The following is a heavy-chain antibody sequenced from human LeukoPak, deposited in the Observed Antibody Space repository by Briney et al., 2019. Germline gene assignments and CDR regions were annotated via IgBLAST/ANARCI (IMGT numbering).Heavy chain of an antibody. D-gene: IGHD3-10*01. V-gene: IGHV3-23*01. CDR3: AKMGKTENHYGSGRFSYYYYMDV. CDR2: IGPGGDNK. Sequence: GGSLRLSCAASGFTFSNFGMNWVRQAPGKGLQWVSGIGPGGDNKYYADSLEGRFTISRDNSKNTVYLQMNSLRAEDTAVYYCAKMGKTENHYGSGRFSYYYYMDVWGKGTTVTISS. CDR1: GFTFSNFG. J-gene: IGHJ6*03.